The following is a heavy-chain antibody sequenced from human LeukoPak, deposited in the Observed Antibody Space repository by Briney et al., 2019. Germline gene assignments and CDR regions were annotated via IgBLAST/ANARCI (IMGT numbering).Heavy chain of an antibody. CDR2: INAGNGNT. CDR1: GYTFTSYA. D-gene: IGHD5-24*01. V-gene: IGHV1-3*01. CDR3: ARGEMATITFLDY. J-gene: IGHJ4*02. Sequence: ASVKVSCKASGYTFTSYAMHWVRQAPGQRLEWMGWINAGNGNTKYSQKFQGRVTITRDTSASTAYMELSSLRSEDTAVYYCARGEMATITFLDYWGQGTLVTVSS.